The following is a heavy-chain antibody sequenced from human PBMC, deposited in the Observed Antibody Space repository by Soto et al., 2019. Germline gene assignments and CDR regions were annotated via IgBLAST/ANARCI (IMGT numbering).Heavy chain of an antibody. CDR1: GGSFSGYY. J-gene: IGHJ6*03. D-gene: IGHD2-15*01. Sequence: GSLRLSCAVYGGSFSGYYWSWIRQPPGKGLEWIGEINHSGSTNYNPSLKSRVTISVDTSKNQFSLKLSSVTAADTAVYYCARFSARCSGGSCYPSYYYYMDVWGKGTTVTVSS. CDR2: INHSGST. CDR3: ARFSARCSGGSCYPSYYYYMDV. V-gene: IGHV4-34*01.